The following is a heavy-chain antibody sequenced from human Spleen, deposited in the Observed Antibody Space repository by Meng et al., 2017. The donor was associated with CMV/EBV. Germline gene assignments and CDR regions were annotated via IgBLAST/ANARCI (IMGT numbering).Heavy chain of an antibody. J-gene: IGHJ6*02. D-gene: IGHD2-2*02. CDR2: LYYSGST. CDR1: GGSMKRNTYY. Sequence: TLSLTCSVSGGSMKRNTYYWGWIRQPPGKGLEWIGSLYYSGSTHYNPSLKRRVSIFVDSSKNHLSLNLRSVTAADTAVYYCGRASGVFCSSANCYRGGADVWGQGITVTVSS. V-gene: IGHV4-39*07. CDR3: GRASGVFCSSANCYRGGADV.